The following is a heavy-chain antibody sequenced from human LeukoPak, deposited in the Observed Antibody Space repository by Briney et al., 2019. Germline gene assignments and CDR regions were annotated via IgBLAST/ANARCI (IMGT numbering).Heavy chain of an antibody. CDR3: ARVRHGSGEIGMDV. D-gene: IGHD3-10*01. J-gene: IGHJ6*02. Sequence: PGGSLRLSCAASGFTVSSNYMSWIRQAPGKGLEWVSYISSSGSTIYYADSVKGRFTISRDNAKNSLYLQMNSLRAEDTAVYYCARVRHGSGEIGMDVWGQGTMVTVSS. CDR1: GFTVSSNY. CDR2: ISSSGSTI. V-gene: IGHV3-11*01.